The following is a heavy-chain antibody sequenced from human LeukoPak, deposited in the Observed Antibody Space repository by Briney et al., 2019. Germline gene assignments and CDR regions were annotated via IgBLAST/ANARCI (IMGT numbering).Heavy chain of an antibody. CDR1: GFTFSDNY. J-gene: IGHJ4*02. CDR3: ARETTVTPFDY. V-gene: IGHV3-11*04. D-gene: IGHD4-11*01. Sequence: PGGSLRLSCAASGFTFSDNYMTWVRQAPGKGLEWLSYISGNGGVIQYADSVKGRFTISRDNAKNSLYLQMNSLRAEDTAVYYCARETTVTPFDYWGQGTLVTVSS. CDR2: ISGNGGVI.